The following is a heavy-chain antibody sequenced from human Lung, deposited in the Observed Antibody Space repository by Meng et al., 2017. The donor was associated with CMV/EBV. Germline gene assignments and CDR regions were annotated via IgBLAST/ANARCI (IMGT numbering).Heavy chain of an antibody. CDR3: ARDLRNPPTSFGGVRTHVRYFDS. J-gene: IGHJ4*02. V-gene: IGHV3-21*01. CDR1: GFTFSSYS. Sequence: SCAASGFTFSSYSMNWVRQAPGKGLEWVSSISSNSSYRYYADSVKGRFTVSRDNAKNSLYLQMNSLRAEDTAVYYCARDLRNPPTSFGGVRTHVRYFDSWGQGTXVTCSS. CDR2: ISSNSSYR. D-gene: IGHD3-3*01.